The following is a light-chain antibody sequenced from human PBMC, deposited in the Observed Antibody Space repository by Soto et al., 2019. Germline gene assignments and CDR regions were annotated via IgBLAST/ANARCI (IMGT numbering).Light chain of an antibody. CDR1: SNDIGGYNY. V-gene: IGLV2-14*01. Sequence: QSALTQPASVSGSPGQSITFSCTGTSNDIGGYNYVSWFQHHPDKAPKLIIYEVYDRPSGVSNLFSGSKSGNTASLTISGLQPEDEADYYCSSYTTNQTRVFGGGTKLTVL. CDR3: SSYTTNQTRV. J-gene: IGLJ3*02. CDR2: EVY.